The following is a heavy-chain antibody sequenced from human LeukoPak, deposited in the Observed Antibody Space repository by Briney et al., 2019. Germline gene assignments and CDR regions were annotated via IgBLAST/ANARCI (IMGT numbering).Heavy chain of an antibody. Sequence: GGSLRLSCAASEFTFSTYAMHWVRQTTGKGVEWVSDILSNGSFTSYADSVKGRFTVSRDNSKNTLYLQMNSLRAADTAVYYCARGDCSGSSCLLSPYFDYWGQGALVTVSS. V-gene: IGHV3-30*01. CDR2: ILSNGSFT. CDR3: ARGDCSGSSCLLSPYFDY. J-gene: IGHJ4*02. D-gene: IGHD2-2*01. CDR1: EFTFSTYA.